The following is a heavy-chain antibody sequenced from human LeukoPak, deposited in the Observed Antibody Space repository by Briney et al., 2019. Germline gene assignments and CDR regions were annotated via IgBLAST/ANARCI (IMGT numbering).Heavy chain of an antibody. J-gene: IGHJ6*03. Sequence: ASVKVSCKASGYTFTSYGISWVRRAPGQGPEGMGWISAYNGNTNYAQKLQGRVTMTTDTSTTTAYMELRSLRSDATAVYYCARFWITYYMDVWGKGTTVTVSS. V-gene: IGHV1-18*01. CDR2: ISAYNGNT. CDR3: ARFWITYYMDV. CDR1: GYTFTSYG. D-gene: IGHD3-3*01.